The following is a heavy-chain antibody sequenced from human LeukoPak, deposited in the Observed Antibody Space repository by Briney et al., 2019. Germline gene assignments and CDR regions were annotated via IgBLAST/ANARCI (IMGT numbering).Heavy chain of an antibody. Sequence: GGSLRLSCAAPGFTFSDYYMSWIRQAPGKGLEWVSSISSSSSYIYYADSVKGRFTISRDNARNSPYLQMNSLRAEDTAVYYCARQQYDYVWGSYRQGGFDYWGQGTLVTVSS. CDR1: GFTFSDYY. V-gene: IGHV3-11*06. D-gene: IGHD3-16*02. CDR2: ISSSSSYI. J-gene: IGHJ4*02. CDR3: ARQQYDYVWGSYRQGGFDY.